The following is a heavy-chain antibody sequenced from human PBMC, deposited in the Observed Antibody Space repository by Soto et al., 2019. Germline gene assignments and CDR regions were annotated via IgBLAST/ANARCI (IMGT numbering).Heavy chain of an antibody. D-gene: IGHD2-2*01. Sequence: EVQLVESGGGLVQPGRSLRLSCAASGFTFDDYAMHWVRQAPGKGLEWVSGISWNSGSIGYADSVKGRFTISRDNAKNSLYLHMNSLRAEDTALYYCAKALIVVVPAALGENAFDIWGQGTMVTVSS. J-gene: IGHJ3*02. CDR1: GFTFDDYA. V-gene: IGHV3-9*01. CDR3: AKALIVVVPAALGENAFDI. CDR2: ISWNSGSI.